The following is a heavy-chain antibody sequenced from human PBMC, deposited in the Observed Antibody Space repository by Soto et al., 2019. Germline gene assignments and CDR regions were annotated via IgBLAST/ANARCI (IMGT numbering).Heavy chain of an antibody. Sequence: VQPVAAGGGVKKPGAPGEGSCKPSGYTFTDFAMHWGRQAPGQRPGWMAWIKGGNGNTKYSQKFQGRVTITRDTSASTAYMELSSLRSEDTAMYYCAREYSSSTPLLDYWGQGTLVTVSS. J-gene: IGHJ4*02. CDR3: AREYSSSTPLLDY. CDR1: GYTFTDFA. D-gene: IGHD6-13*01. V-gene: IGHV1-3*01. CDR2: IKGGNGNT.